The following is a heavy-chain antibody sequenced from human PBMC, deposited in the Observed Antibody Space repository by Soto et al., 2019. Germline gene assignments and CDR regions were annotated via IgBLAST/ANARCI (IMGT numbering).Heavy chain of an antibody. V-gene: IGHV4-34*01. D-gene: IGHD1-26*01. CDR2: INHSGST. CDR1: GGSFSGYY. Sequence: QVQLQQWGAGLLKPSETLSLTCAVYGGSFSGYYWSWIRQPPGKGLEWIGEINHSGSTNYNPSLKRRVTISVDTSKNQFSLKLSSVTAADTAVYYCASWEGNNWFDPWGQGTLVTVSS. CDR3: ASWEGNNWFDP. J-gene: IGHJ5*02.